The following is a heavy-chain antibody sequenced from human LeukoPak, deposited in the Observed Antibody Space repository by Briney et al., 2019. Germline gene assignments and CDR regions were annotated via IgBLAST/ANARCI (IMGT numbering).Heavy chain of an antibody. V-gene: IGHV1-69*04. CDR3: ARERMAWISPTRDHYYYYGMDV. CDR2: IIPIFGIA. D-gene: IGHD5-12*01. CDR1: GGTFSGYA. Sequence: SVTVSCKASGGTFSGYAISWVRQAPGQGLEWMGRIIPIFGIANYAQKFQGRVTITADKSTSTAYMELSSLRSEDTAVYYCARERMAWISPTRDHYYYYGMDVWGQGTTVTVSS. J-gene: IGHJ6*02.